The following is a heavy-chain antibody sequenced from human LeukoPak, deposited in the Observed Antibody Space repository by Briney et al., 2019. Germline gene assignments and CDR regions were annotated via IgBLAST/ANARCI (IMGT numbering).Heavy chain of an antibody. CDR3: AKDLGYSSGLYGFDY. CDR2: ISYDGSNK. D-gene: IGHD6-19*01. CDR1: GFTFRTYG. Sequence: PGGSLRLSCAASGFTFRTYGMHWVRQAPGKGLEWVAVISYDGSNKYYADSVKGRFSISRDDSKNTLYLQMNSLRAEDAAVYYCAKDLGYSSGLYGFDYWGQGTLVTVSS. V-gene: IGHV3-30*18. J-gene: IGHJ4*02.